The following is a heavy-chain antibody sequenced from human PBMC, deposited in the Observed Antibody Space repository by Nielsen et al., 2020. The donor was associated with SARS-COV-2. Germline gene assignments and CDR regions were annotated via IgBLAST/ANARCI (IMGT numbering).Heavy chain of an antibody. Sequence: GGSLRLSCAASGFSFSNYAMNWVRHAPGKGLEWVSAISGRGGNTFYADSVKGRFTISRDNSKSTLYLQMNSLSAEDTAIYYCAKSDGGYSYGYPDYWGRGTLVTVSS. D-gene: IGHD5-18*01. CDR3: AKSDGGYSYGYPDY. V-gene: IGHV3-23*01. J-gene: IGHJ4*02. CDR2: ISGRGGNT. CDR1: GFSFSNYA.